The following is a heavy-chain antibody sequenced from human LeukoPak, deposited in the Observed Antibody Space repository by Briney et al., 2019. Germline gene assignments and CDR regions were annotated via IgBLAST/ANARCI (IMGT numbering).Heavy chain of an antibody. V-gene: IGHV3-30-3*01. D-gene: IGHD2-2*01. J-gene: IGHJ4*02. CDR3: ARGESGAMGSIDY. CDR2: ISNDGSPK. Sequence: GRSLRLSCAASGFTLSNDPMHWVRPAPGKGLDWVAVISNDGSPKYYADYVKGRFTISRDNSKNTLFLQMDGMTTEDSAVYFCARGESGAMGSIDYWGQGTLVTVSS. CDR1: GFTLSNDP.